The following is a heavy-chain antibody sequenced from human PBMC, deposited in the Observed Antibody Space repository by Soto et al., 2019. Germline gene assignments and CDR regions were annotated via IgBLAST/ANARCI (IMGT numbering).Heavy chain of an antibody. Sequence: SETLSLTCTVSGGSISSGGYYWSWIRQHPGKGLEWIGYIYYSGSTYYNPSLKSRVTISVDTSKNQFSLKLSSVTAADTAVYYCARDNQSSGYHVSDGMDVWGQGTTVTVSS. CDR2: IYYSGST. J-gene: IGHJ6*02. V-gene: IGHV4-31*03. CDR1: GGSISSGGYY. D-gene: IGHD3-22*01. CDR3: ARDNQSSGYHVSDGMDV.